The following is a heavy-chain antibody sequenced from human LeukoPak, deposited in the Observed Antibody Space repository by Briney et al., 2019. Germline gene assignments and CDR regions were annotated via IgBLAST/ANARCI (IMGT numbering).Heavy chain of an antibody. J-gene: IGHJ4*02. CDR3: ARDSGYYYFDY. D-gene: IGHD3-22*01. CDR2: VYYSGST. V-gene: IGHV4-59*01. CDR1: GGSIGSYY. Sequence: SETLSLTCTVSGGSIGSYYWSWIRQPPGKGLEWIGYVYYSGSTNYNPSLKSRVTISVDTSKNQFSLNLSSVTAADTAVYYCARDSGYYYFDYWGQGTLVTVSS.